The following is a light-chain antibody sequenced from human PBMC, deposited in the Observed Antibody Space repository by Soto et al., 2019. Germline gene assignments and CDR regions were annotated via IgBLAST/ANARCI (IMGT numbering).Light chain of an antibody. Sequence: QSVLTQPPSVSGAPGQRVTISCTGSSSNIGAGYDVHWYQQLPGTAPKLLIYGNTNRPSGVPDRFSGSKSGTSASLAITGLQAEDEADYYCQSYDISLSVSYVFGTGTKVT. V-gene: IGLV1-40*01. CDR3: QSYDISLSVSYV. CDR2: GNT. J-gene: IGLJ1*01. CDR1: SSNIGAGYD.